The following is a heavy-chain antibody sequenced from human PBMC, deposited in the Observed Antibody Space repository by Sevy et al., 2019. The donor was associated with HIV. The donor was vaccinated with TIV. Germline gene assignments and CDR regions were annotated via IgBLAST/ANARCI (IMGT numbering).Heavy chain of an antibody. Sequence: GGSLRLSCAASGFTFDNYAMSWVRQTPGKGLEWVSSMSGTGGRTYYIDSVKGRFTISRDNSNNTLHLQMNSLRDDDTAVYYCAKDRGYDFWSGRGGMDVWGQGTTVTVSS. CDR2: MSGTGGRT. J-gene: IGHJ6*02. V-gene: IGHV3-23*01. CDR3: AKDRGYDFWSGRGGMDV. D-gene: IGHD3-3*01. CDR1: GFTFDNYA.